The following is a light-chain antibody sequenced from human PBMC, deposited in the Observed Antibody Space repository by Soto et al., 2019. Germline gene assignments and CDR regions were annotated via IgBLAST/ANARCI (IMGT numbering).Light chain of an antibody. CDR3: QQYDNLFT. Sequence: DIQMTQSPSSLSASVGDRVTITCQASQYISTYLNWYQHKSGKAPKLLIYDTSNLQAGVPSKFSGSGSGTDFTFTISSLQPEDIGTYYCQQYDNLFTFGPGTKLDIK. J-gene: IGKJ3*01. CDR2: DTS. V-gene: IGKV1-33*01. CDR1: QYISTY.